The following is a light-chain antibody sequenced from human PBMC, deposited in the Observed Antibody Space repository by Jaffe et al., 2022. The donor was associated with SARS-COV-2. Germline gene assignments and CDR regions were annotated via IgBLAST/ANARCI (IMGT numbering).Light chain of an antibody. CDR2: YKSDSDN. V-gene: IGLV5-45*03. CDR3: MIWHSNAWV. Sequence: QAVLTQPSSLSASPGASASLTCTLRSGINVGTYRIYWYQQKPGSPPQYLLRYKSDSDNQRGSGVPSRFSGSKDASANAGILLISGLQSEDEADYYCMIWHSNAWVFGGGTKLAVL. CDR1: SGINVGTYR. J-gene: IGLJ3*02.